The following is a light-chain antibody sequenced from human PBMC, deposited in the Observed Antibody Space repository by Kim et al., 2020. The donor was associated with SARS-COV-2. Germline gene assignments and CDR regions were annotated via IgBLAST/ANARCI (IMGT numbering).Light chain of an antibody. Sequence: QAVVTQEPSLTVSPGGTVTLTCGSSAGAVTTGHYPYWFQQKPGQAPRTLIFDTDNRHSWTPARFSGSLLGGKAALTLSGAQPEDEADYYCFVADSGGWVFGGGPQLTV. V-gene: IGLV7-46*01. CDR3: FVADSGGWV. CDR1: AGAVTTGHY. CDR2: DTD. J-gene: IGLJ3*02.